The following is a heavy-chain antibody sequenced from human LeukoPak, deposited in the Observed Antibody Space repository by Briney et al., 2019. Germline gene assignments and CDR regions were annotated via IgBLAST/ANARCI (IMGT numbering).Heavy chain of an antibody. CDR3: ARDYYDSSGPPGAFDI. J-gene: IGHJ3*02. D-gene: IGHD3-22*01. CDR2: ISTNTGNP. Sequence: ASVKVSCKASGYTFTSYAMNWVRQAPGQGLEWMGWISTNTGNPTYAQGFTGRFVFSLDTSVSTAYLQISSLKAEDTAVYYCARDYYDSSGPPGAFDIWGQGTMVTVSS. V-gene: IGHV7-4-1*02. CDR1: GYTFTSYA.